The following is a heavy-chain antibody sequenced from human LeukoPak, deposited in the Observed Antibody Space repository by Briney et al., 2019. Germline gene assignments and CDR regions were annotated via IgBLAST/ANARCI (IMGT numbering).Heavy chain of an antibody. D-gene: IGHD3-22*01. CDR1: GFTFSSYA. Sequence: GGSLRLSCAASGFTFSSYAMSWVRQAPGKGLEGGLAISGSGGSTYYADSVKGRFTISRDNSKNTLYLQMNSLRAEDTAVYYCAAYYYDSSGYWPFDYWGQGTLVTVSS. CDR3: AAYYYDSSGYWPFDY. J-gene: IGHJ4*02. CDR2: ISGSGGST. V-gene: IGHV3-23*01.